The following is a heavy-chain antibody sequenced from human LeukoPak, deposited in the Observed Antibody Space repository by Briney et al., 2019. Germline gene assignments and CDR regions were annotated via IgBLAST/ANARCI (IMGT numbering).Heavy chain of an antibody. Sequence: GGSLRLSCAASGFTFSSYSMNWVRQAPGKGLEWVSSISSSSSYIYYADSVKGRFTISRDNAKNSLYLQMNSLRAEDTAVYYCARVRWELKGDDVFDIWGQGTMVTVSS. CDR1: GFTFSSYS. J-gene: IGHJ3*02. CDR2: ISSSSSYI. D-gene: IGHD1-26*01. CDR3: ARVRWELKGDDVFDI. V-gene: IGHV3-21*01.